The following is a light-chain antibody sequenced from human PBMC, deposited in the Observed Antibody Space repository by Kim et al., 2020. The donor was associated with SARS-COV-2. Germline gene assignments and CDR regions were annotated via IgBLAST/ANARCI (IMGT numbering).Light chain of an antibody. CDR1: SSDVGRYNY. CDR2: EVN. J-gene: IGLJ2*01. V-gene: IGLV2-8*01. Sequence: PGQSFTISCTGTSSDVGRYNYVSWYQHHPGKAPKLMIYEVNKRPSGVPDRFSGSKSGYTASLTVSGLQADDEADYYCSSYTGNNVIFGGGTQLTVL. CDR3: SSYTGNNVI.